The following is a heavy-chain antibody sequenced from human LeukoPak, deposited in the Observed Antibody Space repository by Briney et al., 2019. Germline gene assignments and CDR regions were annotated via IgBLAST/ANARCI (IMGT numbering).Heavy chain of an antibody. J-gene: IGHJ3*01. V-gene: IGHV3-21*01. CDR1: GFSFSIYN. CDR3: ARDQYYSDTSGYPYDV. D-gene: IGHD3-22*01. Sequence: GGSLRLSCEASGFSFSIYNMNWVRLAPEKGLEWVSSISGSSSTVWYADSVKGRFTSSRDNAKNSLYLQMSSLRVEDTAVYYCARDQYYSDTSGYPYDVWGQGTMVTVSS. CDR2: ISGSSSTV.